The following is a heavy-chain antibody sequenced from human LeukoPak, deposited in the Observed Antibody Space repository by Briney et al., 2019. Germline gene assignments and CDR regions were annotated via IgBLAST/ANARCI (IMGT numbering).Heavy chain of an antibody. J-gene: IGHJ4*02. CDR1: GFSFSSYA. CDR3: AKDSVQYYDVLTGFYYFDY. CDR2: ITGTGGTS. D-gene: IGHD3-9*01. V-gene: IGHV3-23*01. Sequence: GGSLRLSCAASGFSFSSYAMSWVRQAPGKGLEWVSTITGTGGTSYYADSVKGRFTISRDNSKNTLYLQMNSLRAEDTAVYYCAKDSVQYYDVLTGFYYFDYWGQGILVTVSS.